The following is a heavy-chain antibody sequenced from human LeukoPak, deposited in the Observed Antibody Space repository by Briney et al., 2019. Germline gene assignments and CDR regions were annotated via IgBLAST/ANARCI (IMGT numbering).Heavy chain of an antibody. D-gene: IGHD4-17*01. V-gene: IGHV3-21*01. J-gene: IGHJ6*03. Sequence: GGSLRLSCAASGFTFSTYSMNWVRQAPGRGLEWVSSISSSSSSIYYAASVKGRFTISRDNAKNSLYLQMNSLRAEDTAVYYCARVWHDYGDYGYYYYYMDVWGKGTTVTISS. CDR1: GFTFSTYS. CDR3: ARVWHDYGDYGYYYYYMDV. CDR2: ISSSSSSI.